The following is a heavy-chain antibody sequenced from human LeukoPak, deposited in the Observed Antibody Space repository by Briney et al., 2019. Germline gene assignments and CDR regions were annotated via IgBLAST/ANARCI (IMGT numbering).Heavy chain of an antibody. J-gene: IGHJ6*02. CDR3: ARGSDRYYDFWSGYPYYYGMDV. V-gene: IGHV4-31*03. CDR2: IYYSRST. D-gene: IGHD3-3*01. CDR1: GGSISSGGYY. Sequence: PSETLSLTCTVSGGSISSGGYYWSWIRQHPGKGLEWIGYIYYSRSTYYNPSLKSRVTISLDTSKNQFSLQLSSVTAADTAVYYCARGSDRYYDFWSGYPYYYGMDVWGQGTTATVSS.